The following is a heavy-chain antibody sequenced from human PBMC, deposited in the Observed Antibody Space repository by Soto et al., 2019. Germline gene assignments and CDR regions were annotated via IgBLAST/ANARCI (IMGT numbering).Heavy chain of an antibody. CDR2: IYYSGST. CDR1: GGFISSGGYY. D-gene: IGHD3-10*01. CDR3: ARGIYGTMVRGAAGFDP. Sequence: QVQLQESGPGLVKPSQTLSLTCTVSGGFISSGGYYWSWIRQHPGKGLEWIGYIYYSGSTYYNPSLKSRVTISVDTSKNQFSLKLSSVTAADTAVYYCARGIYGTMVRGAAGFDPWGQGTLVTVSS. V-gene: IGHV4-31*03. J-gene: IGHJ5*02.